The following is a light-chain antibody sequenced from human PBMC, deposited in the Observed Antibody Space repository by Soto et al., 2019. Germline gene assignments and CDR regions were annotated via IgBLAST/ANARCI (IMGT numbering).Light chain of an antibody. J-gene: IGKJ4*01. V-gene: IGKV1-5*03. CDR3: KPYNSYPLT. CDR1: QSISSW. Sequence: DIQMTQSPSTLSASVGDRVTITCRASQSISSWLAWYQQKPGKAPKLLIYKASSLESGVPLRFSGSGSGTEFTLTISSLQPDDFAPYYCKPYNSYPLTFGGGTKVEIK. CDR2: KAS.